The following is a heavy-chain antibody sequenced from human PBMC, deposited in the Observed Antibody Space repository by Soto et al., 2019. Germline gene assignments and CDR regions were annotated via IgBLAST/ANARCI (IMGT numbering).Heavy chain of an antibody. V-gene: IGHV4-39*01. D-gene: IGHD6-19*01. J-gene: IGHJ5*02. CDR1: GGSISSSSYY. CDR2: TYYSGST. Sequence: SETLSLTCTVSGGSISSSSYYWGWIRQPPGKGLEWIGSTYYSGSTYYNPSLKSRVTISVDTSKNQFSLKLSSVTAADTAVYYCARHAVAGDNWFDPWGQGTLVTVSS. CDR3: ARHAVAGDNWFDP.